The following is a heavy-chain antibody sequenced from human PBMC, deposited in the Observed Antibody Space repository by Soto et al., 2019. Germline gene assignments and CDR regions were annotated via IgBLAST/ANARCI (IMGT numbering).Heavy chain of an antibody. CDR3: AKCFLRYYDSSGYYPFDY. D-gene: IGHD3-22*01. Sequence: EVQLLESGGGLVQPGGSLRLSCAASGFTFSSYAMSWVRQAPGKGLEWVSAISGSGGSTYYADSVKGRFTISRDNSKNTLYLQMNSLRDEDTAVYYCAKCFLRYYDSSGYYPFDYWGQGTLVTVSS. CDR2: ISGSGGST. V-gene: IGHV3-23*01. CDR1: GFTFSSYA. J-gene: IGHJ4*02.